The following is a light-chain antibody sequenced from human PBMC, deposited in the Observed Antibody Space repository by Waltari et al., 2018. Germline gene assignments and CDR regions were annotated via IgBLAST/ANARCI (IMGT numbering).Light chain of an antibody. V-gene: IGKV1-39*01. CDR3: QQSYSTPLT. Sequence: DIQMTQSPSSLSASVRDRVTITCRASQSISSYLNWYQQKPGKAPKLLIYAASSLQSGVPSRFSGSGSGTDFTLTISSLQPEDFGTYYCQQSYSTPLTFGGGTKVEIK. CDR2: AAS. CDR1: QSISSY. J-gene: IGKJ4*01.